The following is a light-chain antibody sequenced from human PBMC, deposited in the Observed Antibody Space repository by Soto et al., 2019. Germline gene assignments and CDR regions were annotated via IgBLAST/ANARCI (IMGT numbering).Light chain of an antibody. CDR3: QSYDSSLSGSV. CDR1: SSNIGAGYD. J-gene: IGLJ7*01. Sequence: QLVLTQPPSVSGAPGQRVTISCTGSSSNIGAGYDVHWYQQLPGTAPKLLFYGNSNRPSGVPDRFSGSKSGTSASLAITGLQAEDEADYYCQSYDSSLSGSVFGGGTQLTVL. CDR2: GNS. V-gene: IGLV1-40*01.